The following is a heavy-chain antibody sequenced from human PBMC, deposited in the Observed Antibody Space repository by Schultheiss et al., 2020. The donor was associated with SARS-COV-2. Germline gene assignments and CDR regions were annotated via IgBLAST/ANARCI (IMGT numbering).Heavy chain of an antibody. V-gene: IGHV1-69*13. J-gene: IGHJ3*02. CDR1: GYTFTGYY. CDR2: IIPIFGTA. D-gene: IGHD3-22*01. CDR3: ARAIYYYDSSGCGAFDI. Sequence: SVKVSCKASGYTFTGYYMHWVRQAPGQGLEWMGGIIPIFGTANYAQKFQGRVTITADESTSTAYMELSSLRSEDTAVYYCARAIYYYDSSGCGAFDIWGQGTMVTVSS.